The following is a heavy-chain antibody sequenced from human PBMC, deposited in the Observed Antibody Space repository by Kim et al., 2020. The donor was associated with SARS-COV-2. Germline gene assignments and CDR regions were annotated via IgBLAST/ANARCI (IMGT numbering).Heavy chain of an antibody. J-gene: IGHJ3*02. D-gene: IGHD2-21*02. Sequence: RFTISRDNAKNSLYLQMNSLRAEDTAVYYCARQDIVGVVTAIRSPGAFDIWGQGTMVTVSS. V-gene: IGHV3-11*06. CDR3: ARQDIVGVVTAIRSPGAFDI.